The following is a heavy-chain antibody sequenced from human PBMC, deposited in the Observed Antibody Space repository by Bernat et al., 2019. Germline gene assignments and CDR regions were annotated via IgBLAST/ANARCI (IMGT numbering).Heavy chain of an antibody. V-gene: IGHV3-23*04. CDR3: AKAGIVGATIHYYYGMDV. Sequence: VQLVESGGGVVQPGRSLRLSCAASGFTFSSYAMTWVRQAPGKGLEWVSGISGPGSNTFYADSVKGRFTVSRDNSNDTLYLEMNSLRAEDTAVYYCAKAGIVGATIHYYYGMDVWGRGTTVTVSS. D-gene: IGHD1-26*01. J-gene: IGHJ6*02. CDR2: ISGPGSNT. CDR1: GFTFSSYA.